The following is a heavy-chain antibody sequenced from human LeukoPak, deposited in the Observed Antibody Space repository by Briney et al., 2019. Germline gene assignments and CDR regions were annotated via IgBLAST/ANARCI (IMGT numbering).Heavy chain of an antibody. CDR3: ARAKYYDSSGYYSPDY. Sequence: ASVKVSSEASGYTFTSYGISWVRQAPGQGLEWMGWISAYNGNTNYAQKLQGRVTMTTDTSTSTAYMELRSLRSDDTAVYYCARAKYYDSSGYYSPDYWGQGTLPAVSS. D-gene: IGHD3-22*01. CDR1: GYTFTSYG. V-gene: IGHV1-18*01. CDR2: ISAYNGNT. J-gene: IGHJ4*02.